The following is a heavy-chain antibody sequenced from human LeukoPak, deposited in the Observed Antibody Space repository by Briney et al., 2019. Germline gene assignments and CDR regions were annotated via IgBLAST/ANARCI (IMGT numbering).Heavy chain of an antibody. V-gene: IGHV1-2*02. CDR1: GYTFTGYY. D-gene: IGHD6-19*01. Sequence: VVSVKVSCKASGYTFTGYYIHWVRQAPGQGLEWMGWINPNSGGTKYAQKFQGRVTMTRDTSISTAYMELSSLTSDDTALYYCATDGAVAGTAYPEYWGQGTLVTVSS. CDR2: INPNSGGT. J-gene: IGHJ4*02. CDR3: ATDGAVAGTAYPEY.